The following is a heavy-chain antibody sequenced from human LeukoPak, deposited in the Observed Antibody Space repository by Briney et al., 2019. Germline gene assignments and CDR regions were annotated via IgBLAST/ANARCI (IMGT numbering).Heavy chain of an antibody. J-gene: IGHJ3*02. V-gene: IGHV3-48*02. CDR1: GFTFSSYS. CDR3: ARENIVVVTAIRDAFDI. D-gene: IGHD2-21*02. Sequence: PGGSLRLSFAASGFTFSSYSMNWGRQAPGKGLEWVSYISSGSSTIYYADSVKGRFTISRDNAKNSLCLQMNSLRDEDTAVYYCARENIVVVTAIRDAFDIWGQGTMVTVSS. CDR2: ISSGSSTI.